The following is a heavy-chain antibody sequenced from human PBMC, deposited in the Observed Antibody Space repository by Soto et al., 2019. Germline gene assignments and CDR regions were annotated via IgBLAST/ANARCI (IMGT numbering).Heavy chain of an antibody. CDR2: IYYSGST. J-gene: IGHJ4*02. D-gene: IGHD3-22*01. CDR1: GGSISSYY. V-gene: IGHV4-59*08. Sequence: QVQLQESGPGLVKPSETLSLTCTVSGGSISSYYWSWIRQPPRKGLEWMGYIYYSGSTNYNPSLKSRVTISVDTSKNQFSLKLSSVTAADTAVYYCARIADYYDSSGPTYYFDYWGQGTLVTVSS. CDR3: ARIADYYDSSGPTYYFDY.